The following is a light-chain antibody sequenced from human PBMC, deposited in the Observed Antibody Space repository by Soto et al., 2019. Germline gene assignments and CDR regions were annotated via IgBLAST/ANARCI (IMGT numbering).Light chain of an antibody. CDR2: GAS. CDR1: QGISNS. Sequence: IQMTQSPSAMSASLGDRVTITCRASQGISNSLAWFQQKPGRVPKRLIYGASTLQSWAPSRFSGSASGAAFTLTISSLQPEDFATYYCLQYNSYPFTFGGGTKVDIK. CDR3: LQYNSYPFT. J-gene: IGKJ4*01. V-gene: IGKV1-17*03.